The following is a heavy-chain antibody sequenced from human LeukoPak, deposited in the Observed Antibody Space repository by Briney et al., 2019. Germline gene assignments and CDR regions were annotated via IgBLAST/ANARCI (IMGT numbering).Heavy chain of an antibody. CDR1: GGTFSSYA. CDR3: ATEFARVVVTPYYYYGMDV. Sequence: ASVKVSCKASGGTFSSYAISWVRPAPGKGLEWMGGFDPEDGETIYAQKFQGRVTMTEDTSTDTAYMELSSLRSEDTAVYYCATEFARVVVTPYYYYGMDVWGQGTTVTVSS. D-gene: IGHD4-23*01. CDR2: FDPEDGET. J-gene: IGHJ6*02. V-gene: IGHV1-24*01.